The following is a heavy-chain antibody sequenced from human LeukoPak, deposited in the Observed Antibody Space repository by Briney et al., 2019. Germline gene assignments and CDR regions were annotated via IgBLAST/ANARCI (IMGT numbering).Heavy chain of an antibody. D-gene: IGHD3-10*01. V-gene: IGHV4-4*08. J-gene: IGHJ4*02. Sequence: SETLSLTCTVSGGSISSYYWSWIRQPPGKGLEWIGHIYTSGSTKYNPSLKSRVTISLDTSKNQFSLKLTSMTAADTAVYYCARDSGGGSGSYYRYFDYWGQGTLVTVSA. CDR1: GGSISSYY. CDR3: ARDSGGGSGSYYRYFDY. CDR2: IYTSGST.